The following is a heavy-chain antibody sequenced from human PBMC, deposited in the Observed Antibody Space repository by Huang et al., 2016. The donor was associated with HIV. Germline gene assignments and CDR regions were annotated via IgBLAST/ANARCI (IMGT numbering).Heavy chain of an antibody. CDR2: ICRDMRDS. D-gene: IGHD4-4*01. Sequence: QVQLVQSGGEVMQPGASVRVSCKASGYDFGSYGMGGVGQAPGHGLEWLGWICRDMRDSSSAQKVHGRVNMTTDTSTTTTYMELRSLRSDDTAMYYCARDPYYSNRWKRNDASFLWGQGTMITVSS. CDR1: GYDFGSYG. CDR3: ARDPYYSNRWKRNDASFL. J-gene: IGHJ3*01. V-gene: IGHV1-18*01.